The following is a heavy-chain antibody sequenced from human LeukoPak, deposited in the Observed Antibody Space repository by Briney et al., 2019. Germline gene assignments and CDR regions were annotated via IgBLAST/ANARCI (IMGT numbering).Heavy chain of an antibody. CDR2: IIPILGIA. J-gene: IGHJ4*02. Sequence: SVRVSCKASGGTFSSYTISWVRQAPGQGLEWMGRIIPILGIANYAQKFQGRVTITADKSTSTAYMELSSLRSEDTAVYYCASGYEGLNFDYWGQGTLVTVSS. V-gene: IGHV1-69*02. D-gene: IGHD5-12*01. CDR3: ASGYEGLNFDY. CDR1: GGTFSSYT.